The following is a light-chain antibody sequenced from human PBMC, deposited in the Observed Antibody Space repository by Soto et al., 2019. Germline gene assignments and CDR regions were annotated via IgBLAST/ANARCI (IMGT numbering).Light chain of an antibody. CDR3: SSYRRGSTYG. J-gene: IGLJ1*01. V-gene: IGLV2-14*03. CDR2: DVT. CDR1: NSDVGGYNY. Sequence: QSVLTQPASVSGSPGQSITVSCTGTNSDVGGYNYVSWYQQHPGKAPRLLIYDVTNRPSGVSNRFSGSKSGNTASLTISGLQAEDEADYYCSSYRRGSTYGFGTGTKVTVL.